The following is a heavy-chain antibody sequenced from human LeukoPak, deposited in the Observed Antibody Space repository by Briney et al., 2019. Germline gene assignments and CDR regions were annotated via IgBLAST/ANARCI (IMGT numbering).Heavy chain of an antibody. J-gene: IGHJ4*02. CDR3: AREATTYSTSPFDY. CDR1: GFTFSSYW. CDR2: IKQDGSVK. Sequence: GGSLRLSCAASGFTFSSYWMSWVRQAPGKGLEWVANIKQDGSVKYYVDSVKGRFTISRDNTKNSLYLQMNSLRAEDTAVYYCAREATTYSTSPFDYWGQGTLVTVSS. V-gene: IGHV3-7*01. D-gene: IGHD6-6*01.